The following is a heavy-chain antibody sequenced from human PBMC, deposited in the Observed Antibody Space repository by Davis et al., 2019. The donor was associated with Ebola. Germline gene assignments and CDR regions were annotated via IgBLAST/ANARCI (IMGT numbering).Heavy chain of an antibody. CDR3: AREASYSSGFDY. Sequence: PGGSLRLSCAASGFTFSSYAMHWVRQAPGKGLDWVAVISFDESTKYYGDSVKGRFTISRDNTKNTLYLQMNSLRAEDTAVYYCAREASYSSGFDYWGQGTLVTVSS. J-gene: IGHJ4*02. CDR1: GFTFSSYA. D-gene: IGHD6-19*01. V-gene: IGHV3-30-3*01. CDR2: ISFDESTK.